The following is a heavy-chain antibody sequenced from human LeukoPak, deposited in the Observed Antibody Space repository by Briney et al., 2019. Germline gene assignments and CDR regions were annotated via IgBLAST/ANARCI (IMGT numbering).Heavy chain of an antibody. V-gene: IGHV3-23*01. J-gene: IGHJ5*02. CDR3: ADAGYMTTAPHP. CDR1: GLTFSSYA. D-gene: IGHD4-17*01. Sequence: GGSLRLSCAASGLTFSSYAMSWVRQAPGEGLEWVSAINGSGGSTYYADSVKGRFTIPRDNSKNTLYLQMNSLRAEDTAVYYWADAGYMTTAPHPWGQGTLVTVSS. CDR2: INGSGGST.